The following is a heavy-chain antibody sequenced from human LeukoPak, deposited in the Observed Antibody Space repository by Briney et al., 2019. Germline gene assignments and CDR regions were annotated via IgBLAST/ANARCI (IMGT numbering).Heavy chain of an antibody. CDR1: GFTFSSYS. Sequence: GGSLRLSCAASGFTFSSYSMNWVRQAPGKGLEWVSSISISSSYINYADSVKGRFTISRDNAKNSLYLQMNSLRAEDTAVYYCARVRRASDSSGWYVAEYYYYGMDVWGQGTTVTVSS. V-gene: IGHV3-21*01. CDR3: ARVRRASDSSGWYVAEYYYYGMDV. D-gene: IGHD6-19*01. J-gene: IGHJ6*02. CDR2: ISISSSYI.